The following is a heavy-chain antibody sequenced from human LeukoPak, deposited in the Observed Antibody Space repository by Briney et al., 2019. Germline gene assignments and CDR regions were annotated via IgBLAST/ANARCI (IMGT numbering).Heavy chain of an antibody. CDR3: ARHTYYYDSSGYLYPRAFDI. CDR2: IYYSGST. D-gene: IGHD3-22*01. CDR1: GGSISSSSYY. J-gene: IGHJ3*02. Sequence: SETLSLTCTVSGGSISSSSYYWGWIRQPPGKGLEWIGSIYYSGSTYYNPSLKSRVTLSVDTSKKQFSLMLSSVTAADPAVYYCARHTYYYDSSGYLYPRAFDIWGQGTMVTASS. V-gene: IGHV4-39*01.